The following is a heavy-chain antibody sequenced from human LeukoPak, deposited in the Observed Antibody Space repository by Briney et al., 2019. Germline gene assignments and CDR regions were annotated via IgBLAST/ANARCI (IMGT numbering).Heavy chain of an antibody. CDR3: ARARPNFTIFGVVINYYMDV. J-gene: IGHJ6*03. V-gene: IGHV3-7*01. D-gene: IGHD3-3*01. CDR1: GFTFSSYW. Sequence: GGSLSLSCAASGFTFSSYWMSWVRQAPGKGLEWVANIKQDGSEKYYVDSVKGRFTISRDNAKNSLYLQMNSLRAEDTAVYYCARARPNFTIFGVVINYYMDVWGKGTTVTVSS. CDR2: IKQDGSEK.